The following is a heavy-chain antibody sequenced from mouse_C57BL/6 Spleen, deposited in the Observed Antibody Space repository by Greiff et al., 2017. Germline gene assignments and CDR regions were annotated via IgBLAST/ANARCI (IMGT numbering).Heavy chain of an antibody. V-gene: IGHV1-64*01. Sequence: QVQLKQPGAELVKPGASVKLSCKASGYTFTSYWMHWVKQRPGQGLEWIGMIHPNSGSTNYNEKFKSKATLTVDKSSSTAYMQLSSLTSEDSAVYYCARFGYDGYLDYWGQGTTLTVSS. CDR1: GYTFTSYW. CDR3: ARFGYDGYLDY. D-gene: IGHD2-3*01. J-gene: IGHJ2*01. CDR2: IHPNSGST.